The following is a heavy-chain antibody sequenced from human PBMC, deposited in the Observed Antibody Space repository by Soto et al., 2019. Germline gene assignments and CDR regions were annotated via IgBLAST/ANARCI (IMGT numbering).Heavy chain of an antibody. CDR1: GFTFNTYG. D-gene: IGHD6-19*01. CDR2: ISAGGDST. V-gene: IGHV3-23*01. Sequence: EVQLLESGGGLVQPGGSLRLSCAASGFTFNTYGMSWVRQAPGKGLEWVSVISAGGDSTYYADSVKGRFTISRDNSKNTLFLQMNSLRAEDTAVYYCAKDWGSGWFRSYFESWGQGTLVTVSS. J-gene: IGHJ4*02. CDR3: AKDWGSGWFRSYFES.